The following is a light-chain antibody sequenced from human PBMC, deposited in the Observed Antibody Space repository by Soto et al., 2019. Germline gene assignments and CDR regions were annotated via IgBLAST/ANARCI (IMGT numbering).Light chain of an antibody. CDR1: QSISSW. J-gene: IGKJ1*01. CDR2: DVS. Sequence: DIQMTQSPSTLSASVGDRVTITCRASQSISSWLAWCQQKPGRAPKVLIFDVSSLESGVPSRFSGSGSGTEFTLAISSLQPDDFATYYCQQYNSYPWTFGQGTKVDI. V-gene: IGKV1-5*01. CDR3: QQYNSYPWT.